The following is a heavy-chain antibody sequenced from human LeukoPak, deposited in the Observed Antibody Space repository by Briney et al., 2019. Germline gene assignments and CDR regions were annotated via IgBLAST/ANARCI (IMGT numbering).Heavy chain of an antibody. V-gene: IGHV3-30*02. CDR2: IRYDGSNK. CDR1: GFTFSSYG. D-gene: IGHD2-2*01. J-gene: IGHJ5*02. CDR3: LLWDIVVVPASYNL. Sequence: GGSLRLSCAASGFTFSSYGMHWIRQAPGKGLEWVAFIRYDGSNKYYADSVKGRFTISRDNSKNTLYLQMNSLRAEDTAVYYCLLWDIVVVPASYNLWGQGTLVTVSS.